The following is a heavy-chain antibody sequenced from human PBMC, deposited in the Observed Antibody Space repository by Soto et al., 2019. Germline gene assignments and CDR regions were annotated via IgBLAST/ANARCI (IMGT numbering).Heavy chain of an antibody. Sequence: GSLSLSCAGSGFTFRSFALSWVRQAPGKGLEWVSAITESGRNTYYADSVKGRFTISRDNSKNTLFLQMNSLRVEDTAVYYCAKDKPGTTAFDIWGRGTLVTVSS. V-gene: IGHV3-23*01. J-gene: IGHJ3*02. CDR3: AKDKPGTTAFDI. CDR1: GFTFRSFA. D-gene: IGHD1-1*01. CDR2: ITESGRNT.